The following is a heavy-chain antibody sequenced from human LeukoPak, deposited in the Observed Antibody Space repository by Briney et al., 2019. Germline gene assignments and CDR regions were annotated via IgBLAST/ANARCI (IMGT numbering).Heavy chain of an antibody. J-gene: IGHJ4*02. D-gene: IGHD3-10*01. CDR3: AKDAYCGSGSYYRGADY. V-gene: IGHV3-30*18. CDR1: GFTFSSYG. Sequence: GRSLRLSCAASGFTFSSYGMHWVRQAPGKGLEWVAVISYDGSNKYYADSVKGRFTISRDNSKNTLYLQMNSLRAEDTAVYYCAKDAYCGSGSYYRGADYWGQGTLVTVSS. CDR2: ISYDGSNK.